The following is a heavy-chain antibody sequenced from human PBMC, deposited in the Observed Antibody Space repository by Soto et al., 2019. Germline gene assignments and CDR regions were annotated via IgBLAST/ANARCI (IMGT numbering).Heavy chain of an antibody. V-gene: IGHV1-69*12. CDR3: AAQGGEDYYDSSGYYRTQFDY. J-gene: IGHJ4*02. CDR2: IIPIFGTA. Sequence: QVQLVQSGAEVKKPGSSVKVSCKASGGTFSSYAISWVRQAPGQGLEWMGGIIPIFGTANYAQKFQGRVTITAEETTSTAYRELSSLRSEDTAVYYCAAQGGEDYYDSSGYYRTQFDYWGQGTLVTVSS. CDR1: GGTFSSYA. D-gene: IGHD3-22*01.